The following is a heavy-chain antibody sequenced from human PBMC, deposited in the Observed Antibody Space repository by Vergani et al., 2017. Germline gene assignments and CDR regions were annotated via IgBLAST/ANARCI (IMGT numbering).Heavy chain of an antibody. CDR1: GGSFSGYC. CDR3: ARGLGPEWPIGPY. V-gene: IGHV4-34*01. J-gene: IGHJ4*02. CDR2: VDHTGNV. D-gene: IGHD3-3*01. Sequence: QVQLQQWGAGLLKPSETLSRTCGISGGSFSGYCSTWTRQAPGKGLEWIGEVDHTGNVNYNPSLESRVTISLDTSENQVSLKLISVTAADTAVYYCARGLGPEWPIGPYWGPGTLVTVSS.